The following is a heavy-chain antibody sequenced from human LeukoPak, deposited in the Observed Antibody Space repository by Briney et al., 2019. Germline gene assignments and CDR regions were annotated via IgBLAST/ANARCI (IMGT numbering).Heavy chain of an antibody. V-gene: IGHV4-31*03. D-gene: IGHD5-18*01. CDR1: GGSISSGGYY. CDR2: IYYSGST. CDR3: ARGGYSYGTFDP. J-gene: IGHJ5*02. Sequence: SETLSLTCTVSGGSISSGGYYWSWIRQHPGKGLEWIGYIYYSGSTYYNPSLRSRVTISVDTSKNQFSQKLSSVTAADTAVYYCARGGYSYGTFDPWGQGTLVTVSS.